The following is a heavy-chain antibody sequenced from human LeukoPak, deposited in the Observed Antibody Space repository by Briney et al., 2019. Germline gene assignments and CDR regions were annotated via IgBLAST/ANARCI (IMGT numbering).Heavy chain of an antibody. V-gene: IGHV3-23*01. CDR1: GFNFNDAA. CDR3: AKDIQLSA. D-gene: IGHD5-24*01. CDR2: IASSGRNT. J-gene: IGHJ3*01. Sequence: GGSLRLSCAASGFNFNDAAMTWVRQAPGKGLEWVSLIASSGRNTYYTDSVRGRFTISRDNSKKTLSLQMDSLRVEDTAIYYCAKDIQLSAWGLGTMVTVSS.